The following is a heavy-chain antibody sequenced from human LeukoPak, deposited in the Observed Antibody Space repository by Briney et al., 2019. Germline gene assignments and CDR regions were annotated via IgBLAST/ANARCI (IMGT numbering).Heavy chain of an antibody. V-gene: IGHV4-39*01. CDR1: GDSINSDY. J-gene: IGHJ4*02. D-gene: IGHD3-16*01. Sequence: SETLSLTCAVSGDSINSDYWSWIRQPPGKGLEWIGSIYYSGSTYYNPSLKSRVTISADTSKNQFSLKLSSVTAADTAVYYCARPPGGGSYAGYWGQGTLVTVSS. CDR2: IYYSGST. CDR3: ARPPGGGSYAGY.